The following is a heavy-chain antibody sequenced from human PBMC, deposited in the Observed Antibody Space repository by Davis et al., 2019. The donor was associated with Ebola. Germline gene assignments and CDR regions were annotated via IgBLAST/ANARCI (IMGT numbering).Heavy chain of an antibody. CDR2: IFSNDEK. V-gene: IGHV2-26*01. CDR1: GFSLSNARMG. Sequence: SGPTLVKPTETLTLTCTVSGFSLSNARMGVSWIRQPPGKALEWLAHIFSNDEKSYSTSLKNRLTISKDTSKSQVVLTMTNMDPVDTATYYCARIRKWELLSIDYWGQGTLVTVSS. CDR3: ARIRKWELLSIDY. D-gene: IGHD1-26*01. J-gene: IGHJ4*02.